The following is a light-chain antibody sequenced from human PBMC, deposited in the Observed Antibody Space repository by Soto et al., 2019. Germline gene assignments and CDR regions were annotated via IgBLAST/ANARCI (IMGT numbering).Light chain of an antibody. CDR2: GAS. Sequence: EIVLTQSPGTLSLSPGERVTLSCRASQSIRNDLAWYQQKPGQAPRLLIYGASTRATGVPARFSGSGSGTEFTLTIRSLQSEDSAVYYCQQYNYWWTFGQGTKVDI. V-gene: IGKV3-15*01. CDR1: QSIRND. CDR3: QQYNYWWT. J-gene: IGKJ1*01.